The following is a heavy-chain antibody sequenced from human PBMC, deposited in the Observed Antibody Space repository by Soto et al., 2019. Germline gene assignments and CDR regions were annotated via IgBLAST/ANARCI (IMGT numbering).Heavy chain of an antibody. J-gene: IGHJ4*02. D-gene: IGHD3-22*01. CDR1: GGPISSSAYY. Sequence: SETLSLTCSVSGGPISSSAYYWGWVRQPPGKGLEWVGNIFYSGGTYYNPSLKSRVTISVDTSKMQFSLKLSFVTAADTAVFYCVRLYNSGNYYYVESWGQGMLVT. CDR3: VRLYNSGNYYYVES. CDR2: IFYSGGT. V-gene: IGHV4-39*01.